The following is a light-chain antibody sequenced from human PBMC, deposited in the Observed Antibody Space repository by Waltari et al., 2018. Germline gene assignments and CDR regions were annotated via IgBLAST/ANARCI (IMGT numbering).Light chain of an antibody. J-gene: IGKJ1*01. V-gene: IGKV3-20*01. CDR1: QNIGRY. CDR3: QNHERLPAT. Sequence: LVLTQSPGTLSLSPGERATLSCSDSQNIGRYLVWDQQKPGQPPRLLNYAASTRATGSPDRFSGSGSGTDFSLTIARLEPEDFAVYFCQNHERLPATFGQGTKVEI. CDR2: AAS.